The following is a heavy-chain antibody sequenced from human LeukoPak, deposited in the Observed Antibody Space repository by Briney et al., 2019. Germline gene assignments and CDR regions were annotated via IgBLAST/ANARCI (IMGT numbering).Heavy chain of an antibody. CDR2: ISGSGGSS. CDR1: GFTFSSYA. CDR3: AKHTQWLVLFDY. Sequence: GGSLRLSCAASGFTFSSYAMSWVRQAPGKGLEWVSAISGSGGSSYYADSVKGRFTISRDNSKNTLYLQMNSLRAEDTAVYYCAKHTQWLVLFDYWGQGTLVTVSS. D-gene: IGHD6-19*01. V-gene: IGHV3-23*01. J-gene: IGHJ4*02.